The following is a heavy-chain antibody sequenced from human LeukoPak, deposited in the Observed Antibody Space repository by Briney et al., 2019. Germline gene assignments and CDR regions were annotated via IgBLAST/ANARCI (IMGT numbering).Heavy chain of an antibody. Sequence: PSQTLSLTCTVSGGSISSGGYHWSWIRQPPGKGLEWLGYIYHSGSTYYNPSLKSRVTISVDRSKNQFSLKLSSVTAADTAVYYCARDGAAPQAFDIWGQGTMVTVSS. CDR3: ARDGAAPQAFDI. CDR2: IYHSGST. V-gene: IGHV4-30-2*01. J-gene: IGHJ3*02. CDR1: GGSISSGGYH. D-gene: IGHD6-25*01.